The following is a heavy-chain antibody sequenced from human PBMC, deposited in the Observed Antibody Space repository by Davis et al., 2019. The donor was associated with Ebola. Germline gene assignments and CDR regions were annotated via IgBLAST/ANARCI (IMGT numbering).Heavy chain of an antibody. V-gene: IGHV4-30-4*01. CDR3: ASAPRAYYYGMDV. J-gene: IGHJ6*02. Sequence: SETLSLTCTVSGGSISSGDYYWSWIRQPPGKGLEWIGYIYYSGSTNYNPSLKSRVTISVDTSKNQFSLKLSSVTAADTAVYYCASAPRAYYYGMDVWGQGTTVTVSS. CDR1: GGSISSGDYY. CDR2: IYYSGST.